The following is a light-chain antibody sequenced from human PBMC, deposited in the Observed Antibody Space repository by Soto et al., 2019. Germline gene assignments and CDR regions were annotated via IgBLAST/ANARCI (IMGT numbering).Light chain of an antibody. J-gene: IGKJ2*01. Sequence: DIVMTQSPDSLAVSLGERATINCKSSQSVLNSSKNKNYLAWYQQKPGQPPKLLIHWASTRESGVPDRFSGSGSGTDFTLTISSLQAEDVEVYYCQQHCSGPNTFGQGTKLEIK. V-gene: IGKV4-1*01. CDR1: QSVLNSSKNKNY. CDR2: WAS. CDR3: QQHCSGPNT.